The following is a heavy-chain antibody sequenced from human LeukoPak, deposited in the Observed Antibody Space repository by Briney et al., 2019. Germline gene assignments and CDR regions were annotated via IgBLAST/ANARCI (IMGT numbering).Heavy chain of an antibody. Sequence: GGSLRLSCVAYEFTFNNYAMNWVRQAPGKGLEWVAAVSGSGGSTYHADSVRGRFTISRDNSKNTLYLQMSSLRVEDTAVYHCAKGLSASGRFNAFDIWGQGTMVTVSS. V-gene: IGHV3-23*01. CDR1: EFTFNNYA. CDR3: AKGLSASGRFNAFDI. J-gene: IGHJ3*02. D-gene: IGHD3-3*01. CDR2: VSGSGGST.